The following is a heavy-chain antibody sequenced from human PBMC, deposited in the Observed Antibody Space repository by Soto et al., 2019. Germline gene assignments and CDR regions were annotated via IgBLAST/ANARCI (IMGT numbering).Heavy chain of an antibody. Sequence: QVQLQESGPGLVKPSETLSLTCAVSGGSISGYYWSWIRQPPGKRLEWIGYIYYSGYTNYNPSLKSRVTISVDRSKNQFSLELRSVTASDTAVYYCAGDSVGSGYDWGQGTLVTVSS. V-gene: IGHV4-59*01. J-gene: IGHJ4*02. CDR3: AGDSVGSGYD. D-gene: IGHD5-12*01. CDR2: IYYSGYT. CDR1: GGSISGYY.